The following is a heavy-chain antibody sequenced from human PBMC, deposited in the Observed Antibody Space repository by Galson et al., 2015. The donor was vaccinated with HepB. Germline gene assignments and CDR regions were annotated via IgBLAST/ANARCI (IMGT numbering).Heavy chain of an antibody. J-gene: IGHJ4*02. CDR1: GFTFSDYW. CDR3: ATMGYYDSSGYYGYTHY. CDR2: INGDGSIT. Sequence: SLRLSCAASGFTFSDYWMHWVRQAPGKGLVWVSRINGDGSITDYADSVKGRFTISRDNAKNTLYLQMNGLRGEDTAVYYCATMGYYDSSGYYGYTHYWGQGTLVTVSS. V-gene: IGHV3-74*01. D-gene: IGHD3-22*01.